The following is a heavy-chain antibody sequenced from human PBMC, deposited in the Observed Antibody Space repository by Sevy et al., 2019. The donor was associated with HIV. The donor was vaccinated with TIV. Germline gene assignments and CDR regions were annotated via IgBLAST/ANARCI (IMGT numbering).Heavy chain of an antibody. CDR3: ARDGGNSVKWYPLY. CDR1: GFAFSTHA. Sequence: GGSLRLSCAASGFAFSTHAMHWVHQAPGKGLEWVAVISYEGTATFYAASVEGRFTISRDNSKNMLSLQINSLRPEDTAVYYCARDGGNSVKWYPLYWGHGTLVTVSS. D-gene: IGHD2-2*01. CDR2: ISYEGTAT. V-gene: IGHV3-30-3*01. J-gene: IGHJ4*01.